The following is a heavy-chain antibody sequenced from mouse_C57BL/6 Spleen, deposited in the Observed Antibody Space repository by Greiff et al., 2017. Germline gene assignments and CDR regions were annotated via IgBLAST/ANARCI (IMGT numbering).Heavy chain of an antibody. CDR3: THDGYQGFAY. V-gene: IGHV5-9-1*02. D-gene: IGHD2-3*01. CDR1: GFTFSSYA. Sequence: EVKVEESGEGLVKPGGSLKLSCAASGFTFSSYAMSWVRQTPETRLEWVAYISSGGDYTYYADTVKGRFTISRDNARNTLYLQMSSLKSEDTAMYYCTHDGYQGFAYWGQGTLVTVSA. CDR2: ISSGGDYT. J-gene: IGHJ3*01.